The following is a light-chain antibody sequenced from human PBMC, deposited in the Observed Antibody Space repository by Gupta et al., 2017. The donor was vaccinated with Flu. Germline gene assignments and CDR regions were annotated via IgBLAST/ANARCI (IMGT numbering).Light chain of an antibody. J-gene: IGKJ1*01. CDR2: WAS. Sequence: SLGERATINCKSSQNVLYSSNNKNYLAWYQQKPGQPPKLLIYWASTRESGVPYRFSGSGSGTDFTLTISSLQAEDVAVYYCQQDDSAPRTFGQGTKVEIK. CDR1: QNVLYSSNNKNY. V-gene: IGKV4-1*01. CDR3: QQDDSAPRT.